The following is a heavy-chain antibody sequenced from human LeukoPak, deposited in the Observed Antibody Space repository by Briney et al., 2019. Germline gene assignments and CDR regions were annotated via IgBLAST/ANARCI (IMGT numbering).Heavy chain of an antibody. J-gene: IGHJ4*02. V-gene: IGHV4-61*02. CDR2: IYTSGST. D-gene: IGHD3-10*01. CDR3: ARDRRDYYGPGSYSSFDY. CDR1: GGSISSGSYY. Sequence: SETLSLTCTVSGGSISSGSYYWSWIRQPAGKGLEWIGRIYTSGSTNYNPSLKSRVTISVDTSKNQFSLKLSSVTAADTAVYYCARDRRDYYGPGSYSSFDYWGQGTLVTVSS.